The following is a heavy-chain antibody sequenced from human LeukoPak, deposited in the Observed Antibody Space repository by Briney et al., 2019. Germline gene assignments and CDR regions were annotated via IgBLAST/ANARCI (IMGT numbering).Heavy chain of an antibody. J-gene: IGHJ5*02. CDR3: ARDRGCTTSSCYRTGLRWFDP. V-gene: IGHV1-46*01. CDR2: INPKDGST. CDR1: GDSFTTYY. Sequence: ASVKVSCKTSGDSFTTYYFHWVRQAPGQGLEWVATINPKDGSTDFAENFRGRVTLTKDTSTTTLYMDLHSLESADTAVYYCARDRGCTTSSCYRTGLRWFDPWGQGTLVIVSS. D-gene: IGHD2-2*01.